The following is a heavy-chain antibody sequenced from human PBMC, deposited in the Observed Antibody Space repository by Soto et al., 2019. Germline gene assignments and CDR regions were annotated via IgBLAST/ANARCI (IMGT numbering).Heavy chain of an antibody. CDR3: ATANEDYVWGSYRSPLDY. CDR2: INHSGST. J-gene: IGHJ4*02. V-gene: IGHV4-34*01. Sequence: PSETLSLTCAVYGGSFSGYYWSWIRQPPGKGLEWIGEINHSGSTNYNPSLESRVTISVDTSKNQFSLKLSSVTAADTAVYYCATANEDYVWGSYRSPLDYWGQGTLVTVSS. D-gene: IGHD3-16*02. CDR1: GGSFSGYY.